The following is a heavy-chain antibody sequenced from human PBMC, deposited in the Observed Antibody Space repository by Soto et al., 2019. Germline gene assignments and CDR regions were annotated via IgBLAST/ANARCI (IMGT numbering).Heavy chain of an antibody. CDR1: GFTFSSYG. Sequence: SLRLFCAASGFTFSSYGMHWVRQAPGKGLEWVADIWYGRSNKYYADSVKGRFTISRDNSRNTLYLQMNSLRDEDTAVYYCARQTWDYHSSNFDYWGLGTLVTVSS. D-gene: IGHD3-16*01. V-gene: IGHV3-33*01. CDR2: IWYGRSNK. J-gene: IGHJ4*02. CDR3: ARQTWDYHSSNFDY.